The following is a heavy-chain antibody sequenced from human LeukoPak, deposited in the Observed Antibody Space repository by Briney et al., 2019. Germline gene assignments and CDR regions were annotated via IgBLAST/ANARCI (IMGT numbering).Heavy chain of an antibody. V-gene: IGHV3-7*05. CDR3: ARDWGAAGLWDS. CDR2: IKEDGNEK. Sequence: GGSLRLSYATSGFTFSDYWMSWVRQAPGKGLEWVANIKEDGNEKNYLDSVKGRFTISRDSAKSSLYLQMNSLRAEDTAIYYCARDWGAAGLWDSWGQGTLVTVSS. J-gene: IGHJ4*02. CDR1: GFTFSDYW. D-gene: IGHD6-13*01.